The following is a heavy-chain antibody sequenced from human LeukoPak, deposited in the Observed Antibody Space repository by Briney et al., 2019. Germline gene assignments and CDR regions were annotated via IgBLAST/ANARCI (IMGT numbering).Heavy chain of an antibody. CDR3: ARGTFAGYSSGGWFDP. D-gene: IGHD6-19*01. Sequence: SETLSLTCTVSGGSISSGDYYWGWIRQPPGKGLEWIGYIYYSGSTYYNPSLKSRVTISVDTSKNQISLKLSSVTAADTAVYYCARGTFAGYSSGGWFDPWGQGTLVTVSS. V-gene: IGHV4-30-4*08. J-gene: IGHJ5*02. CDR2: IYYSGST. CDR1: GGSISSGDYY.